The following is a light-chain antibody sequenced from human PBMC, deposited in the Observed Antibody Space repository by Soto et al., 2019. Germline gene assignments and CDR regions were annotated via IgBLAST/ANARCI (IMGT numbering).Light chain of an antibody. J-gene: IGLJ1*01. Sequence: QAVPAQPASVSGSAGRSITISYSGTSGFVGSFSLVSWYQQHPGKAPKVMISEGHRRPSGVPDRFSGSTSVTSASLTVSGLQADDEADYYCCLYIGANNYVFGTGTKVTVL. CDR1: SGFVGSFSL. V-gene: IGLV2-23*01. CDR2: EGH. CDR3: CLYIGANNYV.